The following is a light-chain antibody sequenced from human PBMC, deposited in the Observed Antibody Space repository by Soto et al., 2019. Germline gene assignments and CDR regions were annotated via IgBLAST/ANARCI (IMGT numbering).Light chain of an antibody. CDR3: QEYGTSRT. J-gene: IGKJ1*01. Sequence: EIVLTQSPGTLSLSPGERATLFCRTSQSVSSNYLVWYQQKPGQAPRFLLYGASSRATGVPDRFSGSGSGTDFTLTISRLEPEDFAVYYCQEYGTSRTFGQGTKVEIK. CDR2: GAS. CDR1: QSVSSNY. V-gene: IGKV3-20*01.